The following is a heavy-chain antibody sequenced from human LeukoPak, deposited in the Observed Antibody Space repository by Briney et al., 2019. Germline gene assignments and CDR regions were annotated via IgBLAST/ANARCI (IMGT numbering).Heavy chain of an antibody. D-gene: IGHD2-15*01. CDR3: ARGRIRYCSGGSCAYYYYYGMDV. Sequence: TSETLSLTCAVYGGSFSGYYWSWIRQPPGKGLEWIGEINHSGSTNYNPSLKSRVTISVDTSKNQFSLKLSSVTAADTAVYYCARGRIRYCSGGSCAYYYYYGMDVWGQGTTVTVSS. V-gene: IGHV4-34*01. CDR1: GGSFSGYY. CDR2: INHSGST. J-gene: IGHJ6*02.